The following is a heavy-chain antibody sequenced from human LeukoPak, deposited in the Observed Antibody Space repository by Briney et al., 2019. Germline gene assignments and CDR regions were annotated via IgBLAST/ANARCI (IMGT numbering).Heavy chain of an antibody. Sequence: PSETLSLTCAVSGYSISSGYYWGWIRQPPGKGLEWIGSIYHSGSTYYNPSLRSRVTISVDTSKNQFSLKLSSVTAADTAVYYCARPTYYYDSSGYYYFDYMDAWGKGTTVTVSS. D-gene: IGHD3-22*01. CDR3: ARPTYYYDSSGYYYFDYMDA. CDR2: IYHSGST. J-gene: IGHJ6*03. CDR1: GYSISSGYY. V-gene: IGHV4-38-2*01.